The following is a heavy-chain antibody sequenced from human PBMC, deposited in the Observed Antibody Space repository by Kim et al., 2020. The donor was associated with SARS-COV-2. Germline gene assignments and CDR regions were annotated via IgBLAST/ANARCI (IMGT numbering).Heavy chain of an antibody. CDR3: ATFDTAMVTIDY. V-gene: IGHV4-31*02. J-gene: IGHJ4*02. Sequence: YATPSLNSRCTLSVDTSKNQFCLKLSSVTAADTAVYYCATFDTAMVTIDYWGQGTLVTVSS. D-gene: IGHD5-18*01.